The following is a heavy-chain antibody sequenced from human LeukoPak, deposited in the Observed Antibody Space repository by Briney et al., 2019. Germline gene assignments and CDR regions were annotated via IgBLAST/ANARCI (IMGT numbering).Heavy chain of an antibody. CDR2: IYYSGST. CDR3: ARDEGLMASQSYGMDV. CDR1: GGSISSSSYY. D-gene: IGHD5-24*01. Sequence: SETLSLTCTVSGGSISSSSYYWGWIRQPPGKGLEWIGYIYYSGSTYYNPSLKSRVTISVDTSKNQFSLKLSSVTAADTAVYYCARDEGLMASQSYGMDVWGQGTTVTVSS. J-gene: IGHJ6*02. V-gene: IGHV4-30-4*08.